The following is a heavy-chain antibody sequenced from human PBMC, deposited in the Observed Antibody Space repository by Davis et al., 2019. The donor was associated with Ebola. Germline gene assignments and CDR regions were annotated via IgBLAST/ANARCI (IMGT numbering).Heavy chain of an antibody. J-gene: IGHJ6*02. CDR3: ATLDILTAYIPYAMDV. V-gene: IGHV1-69-2*01. Sequence: ASVTVSCKASGYDFSDYYIHWVQGAPGKGLEWVGLVDPKGGKTVYAEKFQDRVTITADKSTDTVYMELSSLRYEDTGVYYCATLDILTAYIPYAMDVWGQGTTVTVS. CDR1: GYDFSDYY. CDR2: VDPKGGKT. D-gene: IGHD3-9*01.